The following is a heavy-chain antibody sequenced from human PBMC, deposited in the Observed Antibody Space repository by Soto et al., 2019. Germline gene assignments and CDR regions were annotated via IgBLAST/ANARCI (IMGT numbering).Heavy chain of an antibody. CDR1: GFTFDDYV. D-gene: IGHD3-9*01. J-gene: IGHJ4*02. V-gene: IGHV3-9*01. CDR3: ASKNYDILTGSLDY. CDR2: ISRNSGSI. Sequence: EVQLVESGGGLVQPDRSLRLSCAASGFTFDDYVMRWVRQAPGKGLEWVSGISRNSGSIGYADSVKGRFTISRDNAKNSLYLQMNGLRAEDTALYYCASKNYDILTGSLDYWGQGTLVTVSS.